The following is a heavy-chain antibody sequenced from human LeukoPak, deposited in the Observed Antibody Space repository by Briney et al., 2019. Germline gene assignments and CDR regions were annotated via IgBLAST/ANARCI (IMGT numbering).Heavy chain of an antibody. CDR2: IYYSGST. CDR1: GGSISSSSYY. V-gene: IGHV4-39*07. D-gene: IGHD1-1*01. Sequence: SETLSLTCTVSGGSISSSSYYWGWIRQPPGKGLEWIGSIYYSGSTYYNPSLKSRVTISVDTSKNQFSLKLSSVTAADTAVYYCARGGVNWTFDCWGQETLATVSS. J-gene: IGHJ4*02. CDR3: ARGGVNWTFDC.